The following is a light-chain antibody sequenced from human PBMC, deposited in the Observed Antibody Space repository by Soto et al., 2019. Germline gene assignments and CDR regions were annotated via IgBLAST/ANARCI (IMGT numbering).Light chain of an antibody. CDR3: AAWDDSVDGYV. V-gene: IGLV1-44*01. J-gene: IGLJ1*01. CDR1: SSNIGSNN. CDR2: SNN. Sequence: QSVLTQPPSASGTPGQRVTISCSGSSSNIGSNNVNWYQQLPGAAPKLLIHSNNQRPSGVPDRFSGSKSGTSASLAISGLQSEDEADYYCAAWDDSVDGYVFGTGTKGTVL.